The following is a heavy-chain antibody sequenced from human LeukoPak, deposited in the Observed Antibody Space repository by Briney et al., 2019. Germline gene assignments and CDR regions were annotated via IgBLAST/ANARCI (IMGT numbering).Heavy chain of an antibody. V-gene: IGHV3-23*01. D-gene: IGHD3-10*01. CDR3: AKDSTRYGSGSYDLFDY. CDR1: GFTFSSYA. CDR2: ISGSGGST. Sequence: PGGSLRLSCAASGFTFSSYAMHWVRQAPGKGLEWVSAISGSGGSTYYADSVKGRFTISRDNSKNTLYLQMNSLRAEDTAVYYCAKDSTRYGSGSYDLFDYWGQGTLVTVSS. J-gene: IGHJ4*02.